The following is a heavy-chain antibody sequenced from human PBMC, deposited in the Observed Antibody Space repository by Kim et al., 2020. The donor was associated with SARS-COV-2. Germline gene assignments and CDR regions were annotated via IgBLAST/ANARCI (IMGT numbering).Heavy chain of an antibody. D-gene: IGHD5-12*01. Sequence: PSPKSRVTISVDTSKNQFSLKLSSVTAADTAVYYCARRGEMATNWYYFDYWGQGTLVTVSS. J-gene: IGHJ4*02. CDR3: ARRGEMATNWYYFDY. V-gene: IGHV4-59*08.